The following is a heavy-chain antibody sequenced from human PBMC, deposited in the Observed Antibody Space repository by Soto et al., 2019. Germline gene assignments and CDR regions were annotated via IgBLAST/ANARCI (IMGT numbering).Heavy chain of an antibody. V-gene: IGHV3-30-3*01. D-gene: IGHD5-18*01. CDR3: ARGGRYSYGYFDY. CDR1: GFTFSSYA. CDR2: ISYDGSNK. J-gene: IGHJ4*02. Sequence: QVQLVESGGGVVQPGRSLRLSCAASGFTFSSYAMHWVRQAPGKGLEWGAVISYDGSNKYYADSVKGRFTISRDNSKNALYLQMISLRAEDTAVYYCARGGRYSYGYFDYWGQGTLVTVSS.